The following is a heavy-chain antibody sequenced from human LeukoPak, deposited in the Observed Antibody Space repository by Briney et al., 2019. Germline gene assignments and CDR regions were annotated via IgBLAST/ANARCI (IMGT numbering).Heavy chain of an antibody. V-gene: IGHV3-23*01. CDR3: AKDHAIELRYFDWSLGASYYFDQ. D-gene: IGHD3-9*01. CDR2: ITGSGGNT. Sequence: PGGSLRLSCAGTGFTFASYAMGWVRQAPGKGLEWVSLITGSGGNTYSADSVKGRFTISRDTSNNTLFLQMNSLRAEDTAVYFCAKDHAIELRYFDWSLGASYYFDQWGQGTQVTVSS. CDR1: GFTFASYA. J-gene: IGHJ4*02.